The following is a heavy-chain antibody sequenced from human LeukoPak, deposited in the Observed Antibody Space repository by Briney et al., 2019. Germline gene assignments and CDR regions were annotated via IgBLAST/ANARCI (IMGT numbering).Heavy chain of an antibody. D-gene: IGHD3-10*01. CDR1: GFTFSSYW. J-gene: IGHJ6*02. Sequence: PGGSLRLSCAASGFTFSSYWMHWVRQAPGEGPVWVSRINSDGSSTSHADSVKGRFTISRDNAKNTLDLQMNSLRDEDTAVYYCARDWAMVRGVIDVWGQGTMVTVSS. CDR3: ARDWAMVRGVIDV. CDR2: INSDGSST. V-gene: IGHV3-74*01.